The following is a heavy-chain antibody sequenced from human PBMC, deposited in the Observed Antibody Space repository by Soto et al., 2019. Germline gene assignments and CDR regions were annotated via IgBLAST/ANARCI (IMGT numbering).Heavy chain of an antibody. Sequence: QVQLVEYGGGVVQPGRSLRLSCAASGFTFSSYGMHWVRQAPGKGLEWVAVIWYDGSNKYYADSVKGRFTISRDNSKNTLYLQMNSLRAEDTAVYYCARDLAVTGAFDIWGQGTMVTVSS. J-gene: IGHJ3*02. CDR3: ARDLAVTGAFDI. CDR2: IWYDGSNK. D-gene: IGHD7-27*01. CDR1: GFTFSSYG. V-gene: IGHV3-33*01.